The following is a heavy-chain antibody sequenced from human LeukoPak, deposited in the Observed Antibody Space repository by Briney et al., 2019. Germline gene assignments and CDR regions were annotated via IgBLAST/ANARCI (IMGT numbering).Heavy chain of an antibody. CDR1: GGSISSYY. D-gene: IGHD5-12*01. V-gene: IGHV4-59*01. J-gene: IGHJ6*04. Sequence: PSETLSLTCTVSGGSISSYYWSWIRQPPGKGLEWIAYLYYTGTTNYNPSLKSRVTISVDTSKNQFSLNLSSVTAADTAMYYCARAGYSGSDFSVWGKGSTVTVSS. CDR2: LYYTGTT. CDR3: ARAGYSGSDFSV.